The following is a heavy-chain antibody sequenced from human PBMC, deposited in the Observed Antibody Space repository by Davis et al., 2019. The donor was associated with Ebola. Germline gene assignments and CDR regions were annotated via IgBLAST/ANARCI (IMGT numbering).Heavy chain of an antibody. Sequence: GESLKIPCAASGFTFSSYWMSWVRQAPGKGLEWVANIKQDGSEKYYVDSVKGRFTISRDNAKNSLYLQMNSLRAEDTAVYYCARVMRWLQLSLYFDYWGQGTLVTVSS. D-gene: IGHD5-24*01. CDR2: IKQDGSEK. CDR3: ARVMRWLQLSLYFDY. J-gene: IGHJ4*02. V-gene: IGHV3-7*03. CDR1: GFTFSSYW.